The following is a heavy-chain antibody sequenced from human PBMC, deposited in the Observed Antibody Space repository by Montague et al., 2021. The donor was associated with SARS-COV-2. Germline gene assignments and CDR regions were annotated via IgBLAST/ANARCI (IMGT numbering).Heavy chain of an antibody. CDR3: ARHRANAGSFDI. J-gene: IGHJ3*02. V-gene: IGHV4-39*01. Sequence: SETLSLTCTVSGGSITGSRYDWGWIRQPPGKGLEWIGSVHYTGTTSYNESLKGRLTISVDTSENQFSLRMTSVTASDTAVYYCARHRANAGSFDIWGHGTLVTVSS. CDR2: VHYTGTT. D-gene: IGHD1-1*01. CDR1: GGSITGSRYD.